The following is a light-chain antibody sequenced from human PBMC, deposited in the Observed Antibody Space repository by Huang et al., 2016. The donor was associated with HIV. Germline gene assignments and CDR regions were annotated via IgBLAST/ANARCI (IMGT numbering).Light chain of an antibody. CDR1: QSLVYSDGNSY. CDR2: KIS. J-gene: IGKJ2*01. Sequence: DVVMTQSPLSLPVTPGQPASISCRASQSLVYSDGNSYLNWFQQRQGQSPRRLIYKISNRDSGVPDRVSGSGSGTDFTLKISRVEAEDVGGHFCMQGTHWPLGQGTKLEIK. V-gene: IGKV2-30*01. CDR3: MQGTHWP.